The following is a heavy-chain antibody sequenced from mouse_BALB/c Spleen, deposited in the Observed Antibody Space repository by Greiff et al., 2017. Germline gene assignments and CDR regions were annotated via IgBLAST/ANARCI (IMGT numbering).Heavy chain of an antibody. V-gene: IGHV5-6-5*01. J-gene: IGHJ4*01. CDR3: ARRRAMIKYYAMDY. D-gene: IGHD2-4*01. Sequence: EVMLVESGGGLVKPGGSLKLSCAASGFTFSSYAMSWVRQTPEKRLEWVASISSGGSTYYPDSVKGRFTISRDNARNILYLQMSSLRSEDTAMYYCARRRAMIKYYAMDYWGQGTSVTVSS. CDR2: ISSGGST. CDR1: GFTFSSYA.